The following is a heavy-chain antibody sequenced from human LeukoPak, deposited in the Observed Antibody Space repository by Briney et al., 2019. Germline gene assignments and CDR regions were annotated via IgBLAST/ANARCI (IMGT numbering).Heavy chain of an antibody. Sequence: PSETLSLTCTVSGGSISSSSYYWGWIRQPPGKGLEWIGNIYDSGSTYYNPFLKSRATISVDTTKNQFSLKLSSVTAADTAVYYCAKTSLRAYGFDIWGQGTMVTVSS. CDR3: AKTSLRAYGFDI. V-gene: IGHV4-39*01. J-gene: IGHJ3*02. CDR1: GGSISSSSYY. D-gene: IGHD2-2*01. CDR2: IYDSGST.